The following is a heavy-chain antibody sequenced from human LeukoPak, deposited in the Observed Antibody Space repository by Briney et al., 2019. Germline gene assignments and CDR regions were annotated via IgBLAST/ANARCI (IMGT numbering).Heavy chain of an antibody. D-gene: IGHD6-6*01. Sequence: GGSLRLSCAASGFTFSSYAMSWVRQAPGKGLEWVSAISGSGGSTYYADSVKGRFTISRDNSKNTLYLQMNSLRAEDTAVYYCAKGDSYSSSSGYFDYWGQGTLVTVSS. CDR3: AKGDSYSSSSGYFDY. J-gene: IGHJ4*02. CDR2: ISGSGGST. V-gene: IGHV3-23*01. CDR1: GFTFSSYA.